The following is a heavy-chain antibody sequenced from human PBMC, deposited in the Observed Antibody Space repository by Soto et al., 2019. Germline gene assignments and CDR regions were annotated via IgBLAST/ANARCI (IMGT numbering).Heavy chain of an antibody. J-gene: IGHJ4*02. CDR1: GFTFSSYW. V-gene: IGHV3-74*01. Sequence: VQLVASGGGLVQPGGSLRLSCAASGFTFSSYWMHWVRQGPGKGLVWVSRVNSDESTTSYADSVKGRFTISRDNAKNTLYVQMSSLRVEDTALYYCVCFECGRTAVVTAMEANGYWGQGTLVTVSS. CDR3: VCFECGRTAVVTAMEANGY. D-gene: IGHD2-21*02. CDR2: VNSDESTT.